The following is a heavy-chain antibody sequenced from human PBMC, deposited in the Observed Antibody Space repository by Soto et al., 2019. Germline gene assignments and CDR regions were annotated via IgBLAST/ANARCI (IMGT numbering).Heavy chain of an antibody. V-gene: IGHV1-24*01. Sequence: ASVKVSCKVSGYTLTELSMHWVRQAPGKGLEWMGGFHPEDGETIYAQKFQGRVTMTEDTSTDTAYMELSSLRSEDTAVYYCATLSNDFWSGPNNWFDPWGQGTLVTVSS. CDR2: FHPEDGET. CDR1: GYTLTELS. CDR3: ATLSNDFWSGPNNWFDP. D-gene: IGHD3-3*01. J-gene: IGHJ5*02.